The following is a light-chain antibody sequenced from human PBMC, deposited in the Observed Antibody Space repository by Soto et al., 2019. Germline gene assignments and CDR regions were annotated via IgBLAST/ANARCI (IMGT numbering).Light chain of an antibody. Sequence: QSVLTQPPSASGSPGQSVTISCPGTSSDVGGYKYASWYQQHPGKAPKLMIYEVSKRPSGVPDRFSGSKSGNTASLTVSGLQAEDEADYYCSSYAGSNNLGVFGGGTKLTVL. CDR3: SSYAGSNNLGV. CDR1: SSDVGGYKY. CDR2: EVS. J-gene: IGLJ2*01. V-gene: IGLV2-8*01.